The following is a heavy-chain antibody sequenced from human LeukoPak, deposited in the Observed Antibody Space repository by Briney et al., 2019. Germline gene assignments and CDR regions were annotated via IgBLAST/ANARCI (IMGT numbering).Heavy chain of an antibody. V-gene: IGHV3-21*01. CDR1: GFTFSSYS. CDR2: ISSSSSYI. D-gene: IGHD5-24*01. CDR3: ARDQIRDGYNP. J-gene: IGHJ5*02. Sequence: PGGSLRLSCAASGFTFSSYSMNWVRQAPGKGLEWVSSISSSSSYIYYADSVKGRFTISRDSAKNSLYLQMNSLRAEDTAVYYCARDQIRDGYNPWGQGTLVTVSS.